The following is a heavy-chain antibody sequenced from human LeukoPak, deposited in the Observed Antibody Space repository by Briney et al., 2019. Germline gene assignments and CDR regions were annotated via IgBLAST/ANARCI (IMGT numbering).Heavy chain of an antibody. CDR2: ISSSSSYI. CDR1: GFTFSSYS. CDR3: ARGAGQNSSGYYLFDY. V-gene: IGHV3-21*01. D-gene: IGHD3-22*01. Sequence: GGSLRLSCAASGFTFSSYSMNWVRQAPGKGLEWVSSISSSSSYIYYADSVKGRFTISRDNAKNSLYLQMNSLRAEDTAVYYCARGAGQNSSGYYLFDYWGQGTLVTVSS. J-gene: IGHJ4*02.